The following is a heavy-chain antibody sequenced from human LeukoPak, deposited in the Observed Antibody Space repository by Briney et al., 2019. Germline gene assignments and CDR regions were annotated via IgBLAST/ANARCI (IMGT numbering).Heavy chain of an antibody. Sequence: SETLSLTCAVSGYSISSDNYWVWIRQPPGQGLEWIGTIYHSGNTYYNPSLKSRVTLSVDTSKNQFSLNLNSVTAADTAVYFCARGGFCSGPTCYSLWFWGPGTLVTVSS. CDR3: ARGGFCSGPTCYSLWF. CDR1: GYSISSDNY. J-gene: IGHJ4*02. V-gene: IGHV4-38-2*01. D-gene: IGHD2-15*01. CDR2: IYHSGNT.